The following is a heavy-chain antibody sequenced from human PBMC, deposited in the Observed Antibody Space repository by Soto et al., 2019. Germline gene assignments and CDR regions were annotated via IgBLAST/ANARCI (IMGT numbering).Heavy chain of an antibody. CDR1: GYTFTSYG. CDR2: ISAYNGNT. V-gene: IGHV1-18*04. CDR3: ARDHCSSTSCYTAVDY. J-gene: IGHJ4*02. D-gene: IGHD2-2*02. Sequence: AAVKVSCKASGYTFTSYGISWVRQAPGQGLEWMGWISAYNGNTNYAQKLQGRVTMTTDTSTSTAYMELRSLRSDDTAVYYCARDHCSSTSCYTAVDYWGQGTLVTVSS.